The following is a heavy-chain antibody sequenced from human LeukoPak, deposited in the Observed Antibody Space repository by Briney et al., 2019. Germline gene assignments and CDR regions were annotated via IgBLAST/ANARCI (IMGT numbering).Heavy chain of an antibody. Sequence: PSETLSLTCAVYGGSFSGYYWSWIRQPPGKGLEWIGEINHSGSTNYNPSLKSRVTISVDTSKNQFSLKLSSVTAADTAVYYCARKSRTSITMIVVGTLDSWGQGTLVTVPS. J-gene: IGHJ4*02. D-gene: IGHD3-22*01. CDR1: GGSFSGYY. CDR3: ARKSRTSITMIVVGTLDS. CDR2: INHSGST. V-gene: IGHV4-34*01.